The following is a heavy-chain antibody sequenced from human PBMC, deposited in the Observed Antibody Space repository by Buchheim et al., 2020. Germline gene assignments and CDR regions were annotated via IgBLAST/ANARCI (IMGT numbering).Heavy chain of an antibody. Sequence: QVQLVQSGAEVKKSGSSVKVSCKASGGTFSSYVISWVRQAPGQGLEWMGGIISISGTANYAQKFQGRVTITADESTSTAYMELSSLRSDDTAVYYCARDPNIVVVPAAFAYYYYYMDVWGKGTT. CDR3: ARDPNIVVVPAAFAYYYYYMDV. J-gene: IGHJ6*03. D-gene: IGHD2-2*01. CDR2: IISISGTA. V-gene: IGHV1-69*01. CDR1: GGTFSSYV.